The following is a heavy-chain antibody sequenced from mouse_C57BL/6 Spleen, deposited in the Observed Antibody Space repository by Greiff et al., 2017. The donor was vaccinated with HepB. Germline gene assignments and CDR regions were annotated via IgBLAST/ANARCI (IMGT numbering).Heavy chain of an antibody. CDR1: GFTFNTYA. J-gene: IGHJ3*01. Sequence: EVQVVESGGGLVQPKGSLKLSCAASGFTFNTYAMHWVRQAPGKGLEWVARIRSKSSNYATYYDDTVKDRLTISRDDSQSMLYLQMTNLKTEDTAEYECVSVSSEPSAYWGQGTMVTVSA. CDR3: VSVSSEPSAY. D-gene: IGHD2-12*01. CDR2: IRSKSSNYAT. V-gene: IGHV10-3*01.